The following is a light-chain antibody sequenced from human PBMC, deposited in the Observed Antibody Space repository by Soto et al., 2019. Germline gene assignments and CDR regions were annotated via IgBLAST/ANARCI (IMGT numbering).Light chain of an antibody. J-gene: IGLJ1*01. CDR1: SSDVGGYNY. V-gene: IGLV2-14*03. CDR3: RSSTTGSADV. Sequence: QSALTQPASVCGSPGQSITISCTGTSSDVGGYNYVSWYQQHPGKAPKLMIYDVDNRPSGVSNRFSGSKSGNTASLTISGLRAEDEADYYCRSSTTGSADVFGTGTKLTVL. CDR2: DVD.